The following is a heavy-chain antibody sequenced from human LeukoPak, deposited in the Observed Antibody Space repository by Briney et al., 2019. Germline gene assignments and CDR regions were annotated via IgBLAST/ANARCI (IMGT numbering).Heavy chain of an antibody. J-gene: IGHJ3*02. CDR2: IGYDGSNK. CDR1: GFTFSNYA. V-gene: IGHV3-30*02. D-gene: IGHD2-8*01. Sequence: PGGSLRLSCAASGFTFSNYAIHWVRQAPGKGLEWVAFIGYDGSNKDYADSVKGRFTISSDNSRTTLYMQMNSLRAEDTAVYYCVKWTSNGDAFDIWGQGTMVTVSS. CDR3: VKWTSNGDAFDI.